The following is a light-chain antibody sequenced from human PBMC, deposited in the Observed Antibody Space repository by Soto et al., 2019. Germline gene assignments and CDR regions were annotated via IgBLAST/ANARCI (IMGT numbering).Light chain of an antibody. V-gene: IGKV3D-15*01. J-gene: IGKJ1*01. CDR2: ADS. CDR3: QQYNNWPRT. Sequence: IVLTPSPATLSLSRGGRATLSCRASQSISGYLGWYQQKPGQAPRLLIYADSNRATGIPARFSGSGSGTEFTLTISSLQSEDFAVYYCQQYNNWPRTFGQGTKVDIK. CDR1: QSISGY.